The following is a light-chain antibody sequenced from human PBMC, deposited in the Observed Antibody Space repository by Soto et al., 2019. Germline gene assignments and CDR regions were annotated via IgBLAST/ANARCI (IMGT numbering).Light chain of an antibody. CDR3: QQYNNFWT. J-gene: IGKJ1*01. V-gene: IGKV3-15*01. CDR1: QGVSSN. CDR2: GAS. Sequence: EIVMTQSPATLSVSPGETATLSCRASQGVSSNLAWYQQKPGQAPRLLIYGASTRATEIPARFSGSGSGTEFTLTISSLQSEDFAVYYCQQYNNFWTFGQGTKVEIK.